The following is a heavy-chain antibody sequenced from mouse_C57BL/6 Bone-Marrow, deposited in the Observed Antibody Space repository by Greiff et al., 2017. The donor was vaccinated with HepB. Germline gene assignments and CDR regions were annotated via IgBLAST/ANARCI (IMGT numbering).Heavy chain of an antibody. CDR3: ARGATVV. Sequence: EVKLMESGGGLVKPGGSLKLSCAASGFTFSSYAMSWVRQTPEKRLEWVATISDGGSYTYYPDNVKGRFTISRDNAKNNLYLQMSHLKSEDTAMYYCARGATVVGGQGTSVTVSS. J-gene: IGHJ4*01. V-gene: IGHV5-4*03. CDR2: ISDGGSYT. D-gene: IGHD1-1*01. CDR1: GFTFSSYA.